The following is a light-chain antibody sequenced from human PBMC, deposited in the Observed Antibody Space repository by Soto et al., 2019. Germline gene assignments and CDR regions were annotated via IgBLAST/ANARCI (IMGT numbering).Light chain of an antibody. Sequence: IKMTQSPSSLSATVGDSVTINCRASQTIYSYLVWYQHAPGRAPKLLIYKASTLKSGVPSRFSGSGSGTEFTLTISSLQPDDFATYYCQQYNSYRWTFAQGTKVDIK. CDR1: QTIYSY. J-gene: IGKJ1*01. V-gene: IGKV1-5*03. CDR3: QQYNSYRWT. CDR2: KAS.